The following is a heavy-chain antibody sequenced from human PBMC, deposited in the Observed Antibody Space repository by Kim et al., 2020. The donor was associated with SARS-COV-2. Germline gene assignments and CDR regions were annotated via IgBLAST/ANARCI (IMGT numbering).Heavy chain of an antibody. J-gene: IGHJ6*02. CDR3: ARVIVDTAMVLGVVDV. D-gene: IGHD5-18*01. Sequence: DSVKGRFTISRDNAKNSLYLQMNSLRAEDTAVYYCARVIVDTAMVLGVVDVWAQGTTVTVSS. V-gene: IGHV3-21*01.